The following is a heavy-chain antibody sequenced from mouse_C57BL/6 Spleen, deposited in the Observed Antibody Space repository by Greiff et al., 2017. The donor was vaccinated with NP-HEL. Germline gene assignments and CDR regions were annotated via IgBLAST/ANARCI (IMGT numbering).Heavy chain of an antibody. CDR2: IDPSDSET. D-gene: IGHD2-1*01. V-gene: IGHV1-52*01. Sequence: QVQLQQSGAELVRPGSSVKLSCKASGYTFTSYWMHWVKQRPIQGLEWIGNIDPSDSETHYNQKFKDKATLTVDKSSSTAYMQLSSLTSEDSAVYYCARRDGNLWYFDVWGTGTTVTVSS. CDR3: ARRDGNLWYFDV. CDR1: GYTFTSYW. J-gene: IGHJ1*03.